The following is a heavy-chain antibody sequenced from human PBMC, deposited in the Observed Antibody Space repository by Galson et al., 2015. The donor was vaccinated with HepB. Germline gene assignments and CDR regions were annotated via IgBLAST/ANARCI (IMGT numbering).Heavy chain of an antibody. CDR1: GFTFSSYW. Sequence: SLRLSCAASGFTFSSYWMSWVRQAPGKGLEWVANIKQDGSEKYYVDSVKGRLTISRDDAKNSLYLQMNSLRAEDTAVYYCARVWLVGATTFADRNGDDAFDIWGQGTMVTVSS. CDR2: IKQDGSEK. D-gene: IGHD1-26*01. J-gene: IGHJ3*02. CDR3: ARVWLVGATTFADRNGDDAFDI. V-gene: IGHV3-7*01.